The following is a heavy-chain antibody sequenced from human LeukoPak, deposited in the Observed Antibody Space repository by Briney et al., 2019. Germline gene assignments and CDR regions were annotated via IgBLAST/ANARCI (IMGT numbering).Heavy chain of an antibody. CDR2: FDPKDGET. J-gene: IGHJ6*04. CDR3: ARDRPRLRVWFGEMDV. Sequence: RASVKVSCKVSGYTLTELSMHWVRQAPGKGLEWMGSFDPKDGETIYAQKFQGRVTMTEDTSTDTAYMELRSLRFDDTAVYYCARDRPRLRVWFGEMDVWGTGTTVTISS. D-gene: IGHD3-10*01. CDR1: GYTLTELS. V-gene: IGHV1-24*01.